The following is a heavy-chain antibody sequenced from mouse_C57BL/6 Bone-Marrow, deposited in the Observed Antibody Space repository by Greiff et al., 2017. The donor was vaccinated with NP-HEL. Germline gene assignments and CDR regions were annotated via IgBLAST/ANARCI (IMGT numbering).Heavy chain of an antibody. CDR3: TSPYYYGSSYAY. V-gene: IGHV1-15*01. CDR2: IDPETGGT. J-gene: IGHJ3*01. CDR1: GYTFTDYE. Sequence: VKLQESGAELVRPGASVTLSCKASGYTFTDYEMHWVKQTPVHGLEWIGAIDPETGGTAYNQKFKGKAILTADKSSNTAYMELRSLTSEDSAVYYCTSPYYYGSSYAYWGQGTLVTVSA. D-gene: IGHD1-1*01.